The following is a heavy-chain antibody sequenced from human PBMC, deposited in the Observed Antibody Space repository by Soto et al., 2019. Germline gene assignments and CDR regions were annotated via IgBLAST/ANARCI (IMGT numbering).Heavy chain of an antibody. CDR2: ISAYNGNT. D-gene: IGHD6-13*01. CDR1: GYTFTSYV. V-gene: IGHV1-18*01. J-gene: IGHJ4*02. Sequence: EASVKVACKASGYTFTSYVISWVRQAPGQGLEWMGWISAYNGNTNYAQKLQGRVTMTTDTSTSTAYMELRSLRSDDTAVYYCARDGSDSLMGAAAGYWGQGTLVTVSS. CDR3: ARDGSDSLMGAAAGY.